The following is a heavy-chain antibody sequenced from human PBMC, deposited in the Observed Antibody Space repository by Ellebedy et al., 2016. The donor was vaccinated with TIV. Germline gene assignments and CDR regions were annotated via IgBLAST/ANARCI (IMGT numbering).Heavy chain of an antibody. J-gene: IGHJ6*02. CDR3: GKVSFWRFNEYYNDMDV. Sequence: PGGSLRLSCAASGFPFTDSAMNWVRQAPGQGLEWVAGIGRCGASKIYADSVQGRFTVSRDNSNNTLYLQLNSLRVEDTAVYYCGKVSFWRFNEYYNDMDVWGQGTTFTVSS. CDR2: IGRCGASK. CDR1: GFPFTDSA. V-gene: IGHV3-23*01. D-gene: IGHD1-1*01.